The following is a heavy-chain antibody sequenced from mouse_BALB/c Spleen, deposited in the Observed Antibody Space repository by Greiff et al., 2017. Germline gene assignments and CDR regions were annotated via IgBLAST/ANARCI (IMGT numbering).Heavy chain of an antibody. Sequence: EVQRVESGGGLVQPGGSMKLSCVASGFTFSNYWMNWVRQSPEKGLEWVAEIRLKSNNYATHYAESVKGRFTISRDDSKSSVYLQMNNLRAEDTGIYYCTRSYYYGSSYYFDDWGQGTTLTVSS. CDR1: GFTFSNYW. J-gene: IGHJ2*01. V-gene: IGHV6-6*02. D-gene: IGHD1-1*01. CDR2: IRLKSNNYAT. CDR3: TRSYYYGSSYYFDD.